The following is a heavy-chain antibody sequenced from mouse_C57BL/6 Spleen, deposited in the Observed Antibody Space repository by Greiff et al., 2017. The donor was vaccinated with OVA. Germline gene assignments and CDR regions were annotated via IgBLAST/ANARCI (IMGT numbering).Heavy chain of an antibody. CDR3: ARWRDGYPY. CDR1: GYTFTDYY. Sequence: EVQLQQSGPELVKPGASVKISCKASGYTFTDYYMNWVKQSHGKSLEWIGDINPNNGGTSYNQKFKGKATLTVDKSSSTAYMELRSLTSEDSAVYYCARWRDGYPYWGQGTLVTVSA. D-gene: IGHD2-3*01. CDR2: INPNNGGT. V-gene: IGHV1-26*01. J-gene: IGHJ3*01.